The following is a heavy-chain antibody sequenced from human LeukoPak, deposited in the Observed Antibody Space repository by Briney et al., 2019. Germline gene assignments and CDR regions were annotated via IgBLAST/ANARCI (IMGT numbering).Heavy chain of an antibody. Sequence: SETLSLTCAVYGGCFSGYYWSWIRQPPGKGLEWIGEINHSGSTNYNPSLKSRVTISVDTSKNQFSLKLSSVTAADTAVYYCARGGCNYYDSSGYYSFCYYYYMDVWGKGTTVTVSS. CDR2: INHSGST. CDR3: ARGGCNYYDSSGYYSFCYYYYMDV. D-gene: IGHD3-22*01. CDR1: GGCFSGYY. J-gene: IGHJ6*03. V-gene: IGHV4-34*01.